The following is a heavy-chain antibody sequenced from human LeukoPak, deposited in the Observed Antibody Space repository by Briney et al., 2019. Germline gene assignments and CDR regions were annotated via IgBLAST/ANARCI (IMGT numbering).Heavy chain of an antibody. V-gene: IGHV1-46*01. CDR2: INPSGGST. CDR3: ARDSTYLDSSVGY. D-gene: IGHD3-22*01. J-gene: IGHJ4*02. Sequence: ASVKVSCKASGYTFTSYYMHWVRQAPGQGLEGMGIINPSGGSTSYAQKSQGRVTMTRDTSTSTLYMELSSLRSEDTAVYYCARDSTYLDSSVGYWGQGTLVTVSS. CDR1: GYTFTSYY.